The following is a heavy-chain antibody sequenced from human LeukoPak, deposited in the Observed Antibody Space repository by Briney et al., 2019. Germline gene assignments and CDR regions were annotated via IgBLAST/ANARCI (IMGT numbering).Heavy chain of an antibody. D-gene: IGHD6-6*01. J-gene: IGHJ5*02. Sequence: GASVKVSCKASGYTFTSYGISWVRQAPGQGLEWMGWISAYNGNTNYAQKLQGRVTMTTDTSTSTACMELRSLRSDDTAVYYCAREREPAYSSSSSGGWFDPWGQGTLVTVSS. CDR2: ISAYNGNT. CDR1: GYTFTSYG. V-gene: IGHV1-18*01. CDR3: AREREPAYSSSSSGGWFDP.